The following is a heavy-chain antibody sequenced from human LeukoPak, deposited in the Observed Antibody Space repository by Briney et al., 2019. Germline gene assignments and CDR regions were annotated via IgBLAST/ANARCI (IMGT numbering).Heavy chain of an antibody. Sequence: PSETPSLTCAVYGGSFSGYYWSWIRQPPGKGLEWIGEINHSGSTNYNPSLKSRVTISVDTSKNQFSLKLSSVTAADTAVYYCARVVVAATKFYYFDYWGQGTLVTVSS. CDR1: GGSFSGYY. CDR2: INHSGST. V-gene: IGHV4-34*01. CDR3: ARVVVAATKFYYFDY. J-gene: IGHJ4*02. D-gene: IGHD2-15*01.